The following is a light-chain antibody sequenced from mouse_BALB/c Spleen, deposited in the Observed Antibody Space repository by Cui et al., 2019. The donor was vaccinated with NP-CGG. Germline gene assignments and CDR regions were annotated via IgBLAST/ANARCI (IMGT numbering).Light chain of an antibody. V-gene: IGLV1*01. CDR3: ALWYSNHWV. CDR1: TGAVTTSNY. CDR2: GTN. J-gene: IGLJ1*01. Sequence: HAAVNQETALTTSPGETVTLTCRSSTGAVTTSNYANWVQEKPDHLFTGLIGGTNNRAPGVPARFSGSLIGDKAALTITGAQTEDEAIYFCALWYSNHWVFGGGTKLTVL.